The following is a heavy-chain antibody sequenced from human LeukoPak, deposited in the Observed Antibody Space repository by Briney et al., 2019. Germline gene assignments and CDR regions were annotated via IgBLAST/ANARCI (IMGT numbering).Heavy chain of an antibody. CDR3: ASTEAFCSDTSCSNWFDP. Sequence: SGTLSLTCAVSGGSVSRSNCWNWVRQPPGKGLEWIGEIHHSGSTNYNPSLKSRVTMSVDKSKNQFSLKLSSVTAADTAVYYCASTEAFCSDTSCSNWFDPGGQGTLVTVSS. CDR1: GGSVSRSNC. CDR2: IHHSGST. D-gene: IGHD2-2*01. V-gene: IGHV4-4*02. J-gene: IGHJ5*02.